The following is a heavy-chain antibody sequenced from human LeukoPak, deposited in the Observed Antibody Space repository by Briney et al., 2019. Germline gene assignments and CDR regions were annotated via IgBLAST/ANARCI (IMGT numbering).Heavy chain of an antibody. Sequence: SETLSLTCAVYGGSLSGYYWSWIRQPPGKGLEWIGEINHSGSTNYNPSLKSRVTISVDTSKNQFSLKLSSVTAADTAVYYCARYFRIAARHLADWFDPWGQGTLVTVSS. J-gene: IGHJ5*02. V-gene: IGHV4-34*01. CDR3: ARYFRIAARHLADWFDP. CDR1: GGSLSGYY. CDR2: INHSGST. D-gene: IGHD6-6*01.